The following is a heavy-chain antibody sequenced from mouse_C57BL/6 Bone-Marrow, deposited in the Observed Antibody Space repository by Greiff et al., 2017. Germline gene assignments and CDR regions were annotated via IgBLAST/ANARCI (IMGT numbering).Heavy chain of an antibody. V-gene: IGHV14-2*01. Sequence: EVQLQESGAELVKPGASVKLSCTASGFNIKDYYMHWMKQRTEQGLEWIGRIDPEDGETKYAPKFQGKATITAETSSNTAYLQLSSLTSEDTAVYYCASMDYYGSSWYYFDYWGQGTTLTVAS. D-gene: IGHD1-1*01. J-gene: IGHJ2*01. CDR1: GFNIKDYY. CDR3: ASMDYYGSSWYYFDY. CDR2: IDPEDGET.